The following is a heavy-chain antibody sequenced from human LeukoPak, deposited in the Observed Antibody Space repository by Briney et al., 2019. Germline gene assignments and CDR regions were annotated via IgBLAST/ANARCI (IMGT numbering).Heavy chain of an antibody. CDR1: GASISTYY. D-gene: IGHD3-22*01. J-gene: IGHJ3*02. CDR3: AREGWYYYDSSGENAFDI. V-gene: IGHV4-59*01. Sequence: PSETLSLTCTVSGASISTYYWSWIRQPPGKGLEWIGYLFFVGSTNYNPSLKSRVTISSDTSKNQLSLKLTSVTAADTAVYYCAREGWYYYDSSGENAFDIWGQGTTVTVSS. CDR2: LFFVGST.